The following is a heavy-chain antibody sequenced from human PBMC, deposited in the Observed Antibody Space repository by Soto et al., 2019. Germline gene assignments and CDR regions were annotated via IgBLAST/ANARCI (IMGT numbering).Heavy chain of an antibody. CDR1: GYTFTGYY. V-gene: IGHV1-2*02. J-gene: IGHJ4*02. CDR2: INPNSGGT. D-gene: IGHD6-19*01. CDR3: TSYTAVAGTLDFDY. Sequence: ASVKFSCKASGYTFTGYYMHWVRQAPGQGLEWMGWINPNSGGTNYAQKFQGRVTMSRDTSVSTAYMELSRLRSDDTAVSYCTSYTAVAGTLDFDYWGQGTLVTVSS.